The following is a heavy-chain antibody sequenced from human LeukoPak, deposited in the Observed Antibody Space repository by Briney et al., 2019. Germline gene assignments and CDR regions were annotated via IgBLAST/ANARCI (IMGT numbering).Heavy chain of an antibody. J-gene: IGHJ4*02. V-gene: IGHV4-59*01. CDR3: ARARPEWDSSGYNFDY. D-gene: IGHD3-22*01. CDR1: GGSISTYY. CDR2: IYYSGST. Sequence: NPSETLSLTCTVSGGSISTYYWSWIRQPPGKGLECIGYIYYSGSTNYNPSLKSRVTISVDTSKNQFSLKLSSVTAADTAVYYCARARPEWDSSGYNFDYWGQGTLVTVSS.